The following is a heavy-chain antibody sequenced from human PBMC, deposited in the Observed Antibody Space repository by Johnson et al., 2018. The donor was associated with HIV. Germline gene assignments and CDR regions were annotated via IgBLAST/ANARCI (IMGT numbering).Heavy chain of an antibody. D-gene: IGHD5-12*01. V-gene: IGHV3-72*01. CDR3: TTDGLRTIDAFDI. CDR1: GFTFSAHY. Sequence: VQLVESGGGLVQPGGSLRLSCAASGFTFSAHYMDWVRQAPGKGLEWVGRSRNKANSYTTENAATVKDRFTISRDDSKNTLYLQMNSLKTEDTAVYYCTTDGLRTIDAFDIWGQGTMVTVSS. J-gene: IGHJ3*02. CDR2: SRNKANSYTT.